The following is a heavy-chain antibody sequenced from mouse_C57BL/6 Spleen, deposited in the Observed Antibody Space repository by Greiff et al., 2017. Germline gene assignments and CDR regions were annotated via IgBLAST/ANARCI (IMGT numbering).Heavy chain of an antibody. CDR2: IDPETGGT. CDR1: GYTFTDYE. Sequence: VQLQQSGAELVRPGASVTLSCKASGYTFTDYEMHWVKQTPVHGLEWIGAIDPETGGTAYNQKFKGKAILTADKSSSTAYMELRSLTSEDSAVYYCTRPGAAQAGGYFDYWGQGTTLTVSS. CDR3: TRPGAAQAGGYFDY. D-gene: IGHD3-2*02. V-gene: IGHV1-15*01. J-gene: IGHJ2*01.